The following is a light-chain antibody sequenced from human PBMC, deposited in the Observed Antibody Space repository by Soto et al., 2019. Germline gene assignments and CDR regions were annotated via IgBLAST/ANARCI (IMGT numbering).Light chain of an antibody. Sequence: DIQMTQSPSSLSASVGDRVTITCRASQGISNYVAWYQQKPGEVPKLLIYLASTLQSGVPSRFSGSGSGTVFTLTISSLQPEDVPTYYCQKYNSAPLTFGGGTKVEIK. J-gene: IGKJ4*01. V-gene: IGKV1-27*01. CDR3: QKYNSAPLT. CDR1: QGISNY. CDR2: LAS.